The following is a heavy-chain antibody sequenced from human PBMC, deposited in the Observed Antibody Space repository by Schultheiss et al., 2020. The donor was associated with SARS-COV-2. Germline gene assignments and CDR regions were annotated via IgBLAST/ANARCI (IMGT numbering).Heavy chain of an antibody. D-gene: IGHD6-6*01. V-gene: IGHV3-38-3*01. J-gene: IGHJ4*02. CDR3: ARESGSSSGDFDY. Sequence: GGSLRLSCAASGFTFSSYAMSWVRQAPGKGLEWVSSISGGSTYYADSRKGRFTISRDKSKNSLSLQMNSLRAEDTAVYYCARESGSSSGDFDYWGQGTLVTVSS. CDR2: ISGGST. CDR1: GFTFSSYA.